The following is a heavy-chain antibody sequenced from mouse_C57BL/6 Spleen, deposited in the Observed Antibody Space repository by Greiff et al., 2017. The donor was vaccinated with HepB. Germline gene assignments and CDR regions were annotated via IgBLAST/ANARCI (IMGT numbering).Heavy chain of an antibody. J-gene: IGHJ2*01. CDR2: ISSGSSTI. CDR1: GFTFSDYG. D-gene: IGHD2-3*01. Sequence: EVKLVESGGGLVKPGGSLKLSCAASGFTFSDYGMHWVRQAPEKGLEWVAYISSGSSTIYYADTVKGRFTISSDNAKNTLFLQMTSLRSEDTAMYYCATSDGYYSFDYWGQGTTLTVSS. V-gene: IGHV5-17*01. CDR3: ATSDGYYSFDY.